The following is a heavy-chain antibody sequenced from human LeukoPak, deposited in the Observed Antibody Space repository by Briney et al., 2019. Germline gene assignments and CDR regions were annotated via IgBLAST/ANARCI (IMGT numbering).Heavy chain of an antibody. CDR2: ISSSSSYI. CDR3: ARESDDGSYLDY. V-gene: IGHV3-21*01. J-gene: IGHJ4*02. CDR1: GFTFSSYS. Sequence: PGGSLRLSCAASGFTFSSYSMNWVRQAPGKGLEWVSSISSSSSYIYYADSVKGRFTISRDNAKNSLYLQMNSLRAEDTAMYYCARESDDGSYLDYWGQGTLVAVSS. D-gene: IGHD5-24*01.